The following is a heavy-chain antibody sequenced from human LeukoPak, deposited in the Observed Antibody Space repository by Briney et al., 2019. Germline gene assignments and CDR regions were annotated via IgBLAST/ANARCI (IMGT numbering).Heavy chain of an antibody. Sequence: TGGSLRLSCAASGFTFSTCAMSWVRQAPGKGLQWVSLISGSGDGAHYADSVKGRFTISRDNSKNTVYLQMTNLRAEDTAVYYCAKGYIQLWWFDYWGQGTLVTVSS. CDR2: ISGSGDGA. V-gene: IGHV3-23*01. J-gene: IGHJ4*02. CDR3: AKGYIQLWWFDY. CDR1: GFTFSTCA. D-gene: IGHD2-21*01.